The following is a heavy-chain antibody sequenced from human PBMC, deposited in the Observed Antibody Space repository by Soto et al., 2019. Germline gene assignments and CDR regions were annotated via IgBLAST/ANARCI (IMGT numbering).Heavy chain of an antibody. CDR1: GFTFSSYS. CDR2: IGSSSSYI. V-gene: IGHV3-21*01. D-gene: IGHD6-13*01. J-gene: IGHJ6*02. Sequence: GGSLRLSCAAAGFTFSSYSINWVRQAPGKGLEWVSSIGSSSSYIYYAGSVKGRFTITRDNSKNTLYLQMNSLRTEDTAVSFCARAAAYFYSYYYAMDVWGQGTTVTVSS. CDR3: ARAAAYFYSYYYAMDV.